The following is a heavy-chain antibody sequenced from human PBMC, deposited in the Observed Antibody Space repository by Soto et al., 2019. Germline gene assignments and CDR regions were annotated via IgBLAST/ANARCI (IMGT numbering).Heavy chain of an antibody. D-gene: IGHD3-3*01. V-gene: IGHV1-2*02. CDR2: INPATGAA. Sequence: QLHLVQSGAVVKKPGASVTVSCSASGYPVTAYYMHWVRQAPGRGLEWMGGINPATGAAKYTQTFQGRVTMNRDTSTRTVFRELGGLTSEDTAVFYCARGGGVGVAGSAAFDMWGQGTLVTVSS. CDR3: ARGGGVGVAGSAAFDM. J-gene: IGHJ3*02. CDR1: GYPVTAYY.